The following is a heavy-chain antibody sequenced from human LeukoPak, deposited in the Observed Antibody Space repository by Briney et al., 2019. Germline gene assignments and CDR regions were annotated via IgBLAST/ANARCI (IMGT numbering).Heavy chain of an antibody. CDR2: ISHDGQHQ. J-gene: IGHJ4*02. CDR3: AKRRRPGVAATRDFDY. D-gene: IGHD2-15*01. CDR1: GITFNIYG. V-gene: IGHV3-30*18. Sequence: GGSLRLSCVASGITFNIYGMHWVRQAPGQGLEWVAVISHDGQHQYYADSVKGRFTISRDNSKNTLYLQMNSLRAEDTAVYYCAKRRRPGVAATRDFDYWGQGTLVTVSS.